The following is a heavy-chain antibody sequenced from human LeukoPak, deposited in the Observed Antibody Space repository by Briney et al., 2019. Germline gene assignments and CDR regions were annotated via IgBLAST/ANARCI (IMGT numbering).Heavy chain of an antibody. D-gene: IGHD3-22*01. Sequence: GESLRLSCAASGFTFSSYVMSWVRRAPGKGLEWVSAVTTSGGTTYYADSVKGRFTISRDNSKNTLYLQMNSLRAEDTAVYYCAKDNRYFYDSSGYHHYWGQGTLVTVSS. J-gene: IGHJ4*02. V-gene: IGHV3-23*01. CDR2: VTTSGGTT. CDR3: AKDNRYFYDSSGYHHY. CDR1: GFTFSSYV.